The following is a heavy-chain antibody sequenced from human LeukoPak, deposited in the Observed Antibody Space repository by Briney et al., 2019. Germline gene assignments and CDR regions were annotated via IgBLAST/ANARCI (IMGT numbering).Heavy chain of an antibody. CDR1: GGSISSSNW. CDR3: ARVLHLQDYYDSSGLLPPDAFDI. Sequence: PSETLSLTCAVSGGSISSSNWWSWVRQPPGKGLEWIGEIYHSGSTNYNPSLKSRVTISVDKSKNQFSLKLSSVTAADTAVYYCARVLHLQDYYDSSGLLPPDAFDIWGQGTMVTVSS. V-gene: IGHV4-4*02. D-gene: IGHD3-22*01. J-gene: IGHJ3*02. CDR2: IYHSGST.